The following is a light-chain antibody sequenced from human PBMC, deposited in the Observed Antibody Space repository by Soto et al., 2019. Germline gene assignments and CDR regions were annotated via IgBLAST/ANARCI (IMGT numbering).Light chain of an antibody. CDR3: QQSDSTPYT. CDR2: DAS. Sequence: DIQMTQSPSSLSASVGDRVTITCRASQTISTYLNWYQQKPGKAPRLLIYDASSLLSGVPSRFSGSGSGTDFTLTIASLQPEDFSTYCFQQSDSTPYTFGQGTKVEI. CDR1: QTISTY. V-gene: IGKV1-39*01. J-gene: IGKJ2*01.